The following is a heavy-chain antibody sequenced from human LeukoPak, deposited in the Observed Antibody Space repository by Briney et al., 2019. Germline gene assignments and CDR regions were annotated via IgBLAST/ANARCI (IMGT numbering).Heavy chain of an antibody. CDR2: IYYSGST. J-gene: IGHJ3*02. D-gene: IGHD3-22*01. CDR1: GGSISSGDYY. CDR3: ARCYDSTSDAFDI. V-gene: IGHV4-30-4*08. Sequence: SQTLSLTCTVSGGSISSGDYYWSWIRQPPGKGLEWIGYIYYSGSTYYNPSLKSRVTTSVNTSKNHFSLKLSSVTAADTAVYYCARCYDSTSDAFDIWGQGTMVTVSS.